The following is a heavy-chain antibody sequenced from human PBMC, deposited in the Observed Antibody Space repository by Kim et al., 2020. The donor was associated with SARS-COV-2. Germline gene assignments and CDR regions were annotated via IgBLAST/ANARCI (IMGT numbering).Heavy chain of an antibody. CDR3: ARDTAPFGGVPNAFDI. Sequence: SVKVSCKASGGTFSSYAISWVRQAPGQGLEWMGGIIPIFGTANYAQKFQGRVTITADESTSTAYMELSSLRSEDTAVYYCARDTAPFGGVPNAFDIWGQGTMVTVSS. V-gene: IGHV1-69*13. D-gene: IGHD3-16*01. CDR2: IIPIFGTA. J-gene: IGHJ3*02. CDR1: GGTFSSYA.